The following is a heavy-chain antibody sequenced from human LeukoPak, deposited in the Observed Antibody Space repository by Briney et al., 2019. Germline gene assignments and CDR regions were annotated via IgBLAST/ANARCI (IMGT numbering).Heavy chain of an antibody. CDR2: INPDGSET. V-gene: IGHV3-7*01. Sequence: GGSLRLSCAASGFSLSIHWLTWVRQAPGKRPQWLAHINPDGSETALLDSVRGRFTISRDNSKNSLYLQMNTLRVEDTAVYHCARVHYVLAVWDQGTTVTVSS. CDR3: ARVHYVLAV. CDR1: GFSLSIHW. J-gene: IGHJ6*02.